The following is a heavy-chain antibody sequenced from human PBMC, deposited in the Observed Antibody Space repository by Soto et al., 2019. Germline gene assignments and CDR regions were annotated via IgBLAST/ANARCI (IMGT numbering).Heavy chain of an antibody. J-gene: IGHJ3*02. Sequence: SETLSLTCTVSGGSISSYYWSWIRQPPGKVLEWIGYIYYSGSTNYNPSLKSRVTISVDTSKNQFSLKLSSVTAADTAVYYCARLYGLDAFDIWGQGTMVTVSS. CDR3: ARLYGLDAFDI. D-gene: IGHD3-16*02. V-gene: IGHV4-59*08. CDR2: IYYSGST. CDR1: GGSISSYY.